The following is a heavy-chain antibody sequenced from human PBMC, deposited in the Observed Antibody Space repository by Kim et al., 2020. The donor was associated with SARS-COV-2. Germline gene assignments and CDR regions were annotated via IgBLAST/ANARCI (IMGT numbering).Heavy chain of an antibody. CDR3: ARDRGYNWNDGWFDP. CDR1: GFTFSSYS. J-gene: IGHJ5*02. Sequence: GGSLRLSCAASGFTFSSYSMNWVRQAPGKGLEWVSSISSSSSYIYYADSVKGRFTISRDNAKNSLYLQMNSLRAEDTAVYYCARDRGYNWNDGWFDPWGQGTLVTVSS. V-gene: IGHV3-21*01. CDR2: ISSSSSYI. D-gene: IGHD1-20*01.